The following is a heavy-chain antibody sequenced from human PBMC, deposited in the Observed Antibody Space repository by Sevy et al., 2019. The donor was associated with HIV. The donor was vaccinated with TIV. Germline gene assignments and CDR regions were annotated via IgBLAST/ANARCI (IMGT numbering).Heavy chain of an antibody. J-gene: IGHJ3*02. Sequence: GGSLRLSCAASGFNFNEYAMHWVWQAPGKGLEWVSGITWNSDSVVYADSVKGRFTISRDKAKNSLYLQMNSLRPEDTALYYCAKDLISVAGFYAFDMWGQGTMVTVSS. CDR1: GFNFNEYA. CDR3: AKDLISVAGFYAFDM. V-gene: IGHV3-9*01. D-gene: IGHD6-19*01. CDR2: ITWNSDSV.